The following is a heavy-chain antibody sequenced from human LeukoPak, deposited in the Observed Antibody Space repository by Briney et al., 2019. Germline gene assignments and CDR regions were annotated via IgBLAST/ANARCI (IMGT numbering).Heavy chain of an antibody. J-gene: IGHJ4*02. D-gene: IGHD4-17*01. CDR2: IYHSGST. Sequence: SETLSLTCAVSGGSISSSNWWSWVRQPPGKGLEWIGEIYHSGSTNYNPSLKSRVTISVDKFKNQFSLKLSSVTAADTAVYYCARGALTAVTYYFDYWGQGTLVTVSS. V-gene: IGHV4-4*02. CDR1: GGSISSSNW. CDR3: ARGALTAVTYYFDY.